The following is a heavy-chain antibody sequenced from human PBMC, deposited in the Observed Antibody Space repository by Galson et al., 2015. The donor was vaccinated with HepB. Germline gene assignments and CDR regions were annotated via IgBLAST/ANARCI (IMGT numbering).Heavy chain of an antibody. CDR3: ATMGEEGYYFDC. CDR1: GGTFSSYA. CDR2: ISPILGIA. V-gene: IGHV1-69*10. Sequence: SVKVSCKASGGTFSSYAISWVRQAPGQGLEWMGWISPILGIANYAQKFQGRVTITADKSTSTAYMELSSLRSEDTAVYYCATMGEEGYYFDCWGQGTLVTVSS. D-gene: IGHD3-16*01. J-gene: IGHJ4*02.